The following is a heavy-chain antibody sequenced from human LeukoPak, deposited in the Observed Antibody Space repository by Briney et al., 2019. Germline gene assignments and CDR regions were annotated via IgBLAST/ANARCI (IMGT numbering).Heavy chain of an antibody. J-gene: IGHJ3*02. Sequence: GGSLRLSCAASGITFSSYAMSWVRQAPGKGLEWVSSITGSGGSTYYADSVKGRFTISRDDSKSTLYLQMNSLRAEDTAVYYCAKRTKSGWSTDAFDIWGQGTKVTVSS. CDR1: GITFSSYA. D-gene: IGHD6-19*01. V-gene: IGHV3-23*01. CDR2: ITGSGGST. CDR3: AKRTKSGWSTDAFDI.